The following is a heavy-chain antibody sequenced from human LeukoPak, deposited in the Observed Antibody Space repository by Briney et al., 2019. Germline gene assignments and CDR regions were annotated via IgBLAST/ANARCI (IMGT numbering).Heavy chain of an antibody. CDR1: GYTFTGYY. V-gene: IGHV1-2*02. CDR2: ISPNNGDT. D-gene: IGHD3-10*01. CDR3: ARFGAPQWSGAPLGINAFDM. Sequence: ASVHVSCKASGYTFTGYYLHWVRQAPGQGLEWMGWISPNNGDTQSAQQFQGRVTMTRDTSISTAYMQLTRLKSDDTAVYYCARFGAPQWSGAPLGINAFDMWGQGTMVTVSS. J-gene: IGHJ3*02.